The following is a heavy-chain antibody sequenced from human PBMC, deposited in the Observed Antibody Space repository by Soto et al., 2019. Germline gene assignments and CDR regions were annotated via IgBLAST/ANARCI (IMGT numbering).Heavy chain of an antibody. CDR1: GFTFSDYA. D-gene: IGHD6-19*01. CDR2: VSHDGRNT. V-gene: IGHV3-30*18. J-gene: IGHJ4*02. CDR3: AKGGRQWLVTSDFNY. Sequence: PGGSLRLSCAASGFTFSDYAKHWGRHAPGKGLEWVAVVSHDGRNTHYADSVKGRFTISRDSSKNTVSLEMTSLRAEDTAVYYCAKGGRQWLVTSDFNYWGQGALVTVSS.